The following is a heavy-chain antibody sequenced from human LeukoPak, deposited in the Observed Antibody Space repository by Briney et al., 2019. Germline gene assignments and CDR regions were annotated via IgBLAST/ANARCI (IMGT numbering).Heavy chain of an antibody. J-gene: IGHJ3*02. D-gene: IGHD6-13*01. V-gene: IGHV1-18*01. Sequence: GASVKVSCKASGYTFTSYGISRVRQAPGQGLEWMGWISAYNGNTNYAQKLQGRVTMTTDTSTSTAYMELRSLRSDDTAVYYCASRGQQLVLDAFDIWGQGTMVTVSS. CDR1: GYTFTSYG. CDR3: ASRGQQLVLDAFDI. CDR2: ISAYNGNT.